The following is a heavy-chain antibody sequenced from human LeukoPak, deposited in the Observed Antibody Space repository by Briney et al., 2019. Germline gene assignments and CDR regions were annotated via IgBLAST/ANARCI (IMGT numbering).Heavy chain of an antibody. Sequence: PGGSLRLSCAASGFTFSDSAIHWVRQASGKGLEWVGRVRSKANSYATASPASVKGRFTISRDDSQNTAYLQMNGLKTEDTAVYYCTASYLDVYNSGGCAFDIWGKGTMVTVSS. J-gene: IGHJ3*02. CDR1: GFTFSDSA. CDR3: TASYLDVYNSGGCAFDI. V-gene: IGHV3-73*01. CDR2: VRSKANSYAT. D-gene: IGHD5-24*01.